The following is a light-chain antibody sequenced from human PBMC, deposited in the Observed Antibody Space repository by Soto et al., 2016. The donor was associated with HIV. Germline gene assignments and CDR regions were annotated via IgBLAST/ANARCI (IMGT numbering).Light chain of an antibody. CDR2: KDT. Sequence: SYELTQSPSVSVPPGQTARITCSGEVLTKQYVYWFHQRPGQAPTLAIYKDTKRPSGSPERLSASKSGTTATLTISGVQAEDEGDYYCQSTGSSGPYVFGSGTSLTVL. V-gene: IGLV3-25*03. CDR1: VLTKQY. CDR3: QSTGSSGPYV. J-gene: IGLJ1*01.